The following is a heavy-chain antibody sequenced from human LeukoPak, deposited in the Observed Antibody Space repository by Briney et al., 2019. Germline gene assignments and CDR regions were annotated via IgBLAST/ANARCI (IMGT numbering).Heavy chain of an antibody. CDR2: IFNGGST. J-gene: IGHJ4*02. CDR3: AKDPNPNPWGYSYY. CDR1: GFTVSNNH. D-gene: IGHD1-26*01. V-gene: IGHV3-53*01. Sequence: GGSLRLSCGASGFTVSNNHMNWVRQAPGKGLEWVSVIFNGGSTYYADSVKGRFTISRDISKNTLYLQMNSLRAEDTAVYYCAKDPNPNPWGYSYYWGQGTLVTVSS.